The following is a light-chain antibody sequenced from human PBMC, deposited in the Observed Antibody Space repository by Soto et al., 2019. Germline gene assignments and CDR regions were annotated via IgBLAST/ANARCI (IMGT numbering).Light chain of an antibody. Sequence: EIVLTQSPATLSLSPGEGATLSCRASQSVSSYLAWYQQKPGQAPRLLIYDASNRATGIPARFSGSRSGPDFTLTISSLQPEDFATYYCQQSYSSPPTFGQGTKVDIK. CDR3: QQSYSSPPT. CDR2: DAS. J-gene: IGKJ1*01. CDR1: QSVSSY. V-gene: IGKV3-11*01.